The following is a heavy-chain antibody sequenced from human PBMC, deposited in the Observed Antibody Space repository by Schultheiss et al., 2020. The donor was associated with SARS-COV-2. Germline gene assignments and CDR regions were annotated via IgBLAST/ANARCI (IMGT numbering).Heavy chain of an antibody. CDR3: ARAIVVVTAIPNWFDP. CDR2: IYYSGST. J-gene: IGHJ5*02. V-gene: IGHV4-61*05. Sequence: SETLSLTCTVSGGSISSSSYYWGWIRQPPGKGLEWIGYIYYSGSTNYNPSLKSRVTISVDTSKNQFSLKLSSVTAADTAVYYCARAIVVVTAIPNWFDPWGQGTLVTVSS. CDR1: GGSISSSSYY. D-gene: IGHD2-21*02.